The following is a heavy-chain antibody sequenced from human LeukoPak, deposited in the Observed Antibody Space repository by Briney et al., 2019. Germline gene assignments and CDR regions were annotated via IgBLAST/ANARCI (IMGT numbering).Heavy chain of an antibody. CDR1: GFTLSSNY. CDR2: IYSGGST. J-gene: IGHJ3*02. Sequence: PGGSLRLSCAASGFTLSSNYMTWVRQAPGKGLEWVSVIYSGGSTYYADSVKGRFTLSRDNSKNTLFLQMNSLRAEDTAVYYFAREPQGDSSGYDAFDIWGQGTMVTVSS. D-gene: IGHD3-22*01. V-gene: IGHV3-66*01. CDR3: AREPQGDSSGYDAFDI.